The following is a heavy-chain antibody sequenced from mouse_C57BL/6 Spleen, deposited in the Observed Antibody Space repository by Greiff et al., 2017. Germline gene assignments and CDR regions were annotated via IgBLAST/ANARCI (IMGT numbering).Heavy chain of an antibody. D-gene: IGHD2-3*01. V-gene: IGHV5-17*01. J-gene: IGHJ1*03. CDR3: ARPDGYYVHWYFDV. CDR2: ISSGSSTI. CDR1: GFTFSDYG. Sequence: EVQLVESGGGLVKPGGSLKLSCAASGFTFSDYGMHWVRQAPEKGLEWVAYISSGSSTIYYADTVKGRFTISRDNAKNTLFLQMTSLRSEDTAMYYCARPDGYYVHWYFDVWGTGTTVTVSS.